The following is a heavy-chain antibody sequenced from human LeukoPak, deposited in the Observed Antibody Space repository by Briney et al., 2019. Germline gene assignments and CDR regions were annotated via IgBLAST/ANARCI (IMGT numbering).Heavy chain of an antibody. Sequence: GGSLRLSGAGSGFTFSSDSMNWVRQAPGKGLEWVSYISSSGNTKHYVDSVKGRFTISRDNAKNSVYLQMNSLRNEDTAVYYCARDLTSVPTRWGQGTLVTVSS. J-gene: IGHJ4*02. CDR3: ARDLTSVPTR. CDR2: ISSSGNTK. V-gene: IGHV3-48*02. D-gene: IGHD4-17*01. CDR1: GFTFSSDS.